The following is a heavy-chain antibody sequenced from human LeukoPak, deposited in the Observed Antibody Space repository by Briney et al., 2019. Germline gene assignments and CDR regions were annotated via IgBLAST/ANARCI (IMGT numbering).Heavy chain of an antibody. CDR2: ISYDGSNK. CDR1: GFTFSSYG. CDR3: AKEYSSSWYYFDY. Sequence: GGSLRLSCAASGFTFSSYGMHWVRQAPGKGLEWVAVISYDGSNKYYADSVKGRFTISRDNSKNTLYLQMSSLRAEDTAVYYCAKEYSSSWYYFDYWGQGTLVTVSS. D-gene: IGHD6-13*01. V-gene: IGHV3-30*18. J-gene: IGHJ4*02.